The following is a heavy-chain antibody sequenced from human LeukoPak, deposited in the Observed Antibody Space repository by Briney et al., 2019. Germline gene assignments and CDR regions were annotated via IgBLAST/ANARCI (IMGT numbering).Heavy chain of an antibody. Sequence: PSETLSLTCTVSGDSITTYFWSWIRQPPGKGLEWIGYIYTSGSTNYNPSLKSRVTISVDTSKNQFSLKLSSVTAADTAVYYCARGGPSGYLFDYWGQGTLVTVSS. CDR3: ARGGPSGYLFDY. CDR1: GDSITTYF. V-gene: IGHV4-4*09. CDR2: IYTSGST. D-gene: IGHD3-22*01. J-gene: IGHJ4*02.